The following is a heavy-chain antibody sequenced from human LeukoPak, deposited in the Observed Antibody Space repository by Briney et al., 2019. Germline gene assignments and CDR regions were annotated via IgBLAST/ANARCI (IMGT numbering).Heavy chain of an antibody. D-gene: IGHD6-19*01. Sequence: EPGGSLRLSCAASGFTFSSYSMNWVRQAPGKGLEWVANIKQDGNEKNYVDSVKGRFTISRDNAKNSLYLQMNSLRAEDTAVYFCARDGKYTAVAASWGQGTLVTVSS. CDR2: IKQDGNEK. CDR3: ARDGKYTAVAAS. J-gene: IGHJ4*02. CDR1: GFTFSSYS. V-gene: IGHV3-7*01.